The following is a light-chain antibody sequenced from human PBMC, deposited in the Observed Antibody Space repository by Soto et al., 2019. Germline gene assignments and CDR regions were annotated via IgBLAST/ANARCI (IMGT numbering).Light chain of an antibody. V-gene: IGKV1-12*01. J-gene: IGKJ1*01. CDR1: RDISSW. Sequence: DIQMTQSPSSVSASVGDRVTITCRASRDISSWLAWYQQKPGKAPKVLIYGASHLESGVPSRFSGSGSGTDFTLTISSLQPEDFATYYCQQANRLPPWTFGQGTKVDLK. CDR3: QQANRLPPWT. CDR2: GAS.